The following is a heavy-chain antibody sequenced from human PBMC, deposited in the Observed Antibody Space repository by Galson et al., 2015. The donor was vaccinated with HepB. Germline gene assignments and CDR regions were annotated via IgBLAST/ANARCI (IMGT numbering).Heavy chain of an antibody. Sequence: ETLSLTCTVSGGSISSYYWSWIRQPPEKGLEWIGYIYYSGSTNYNPSLKSRVTISVDTSKNQFSLKLSSVTAADTAVYYCARHPYCTSTSCFSMDVWGKGTTVTVSS. D-gene: IGHD2-2*01. CDR2: IYYSGST. V-gene: IGHV4-59*08. CDR1: GGSISSYY. CDR3: ARHPYCTSTSCFSMDV. J-gene: IGHJ6*03.